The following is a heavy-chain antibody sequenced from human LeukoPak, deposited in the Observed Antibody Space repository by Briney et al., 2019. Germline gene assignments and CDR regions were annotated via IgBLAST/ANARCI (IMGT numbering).Heavy chain of an antibody. CDR2: INPNSGGT. D-gene: IGHD2-15*01. V-gene: IGHV1-2*02. J-gene: IGHJ4*02. CDR1: GYTFTDYY. CDR3: ARGSGGRSTNCQRCRFFDF. Sequence: ASVKVSCKASGYTFTDYYMHWVRQAPGQGLEWMGWINPNSGGTNYAQKFQGRVTMTKDTSISTVYMELTRLRSDDTAVYYCARGSGGRSTNCQRCRFFDFWSQGTLVTVSS.